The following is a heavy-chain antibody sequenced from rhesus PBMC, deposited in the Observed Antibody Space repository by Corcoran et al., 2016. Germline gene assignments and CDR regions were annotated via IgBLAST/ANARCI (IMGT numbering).Heavy chain of an antibody. CDR2: INGNRGST. J-gene: IGHJ4*01. CDR3: ARYTDYGSSSLLGY. CDR1: GYSISSGYG. Sequence: QVQLQESGPGLVKPSETLSLTCAVSGYSISSGYGWSWIRQPPGKGLEWIGEINGNRGSTNSNPALKSRVTISKDASKNQFSLKLSSVTAADTALYYCARYTDYGSSSLLGYWGQGVLVTVSS. V-gene: IGHV4-127*01. D-gene: IGHD4-29*01.